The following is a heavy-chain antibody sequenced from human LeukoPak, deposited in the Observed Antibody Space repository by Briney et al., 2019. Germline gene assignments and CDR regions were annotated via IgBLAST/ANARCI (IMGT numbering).Heavy chain of an antibody. J-gene: IGHJ3*02. CDR1: GYTFTNYY. CDR2: INPSGGYT. D-gene: IGHD3-10*01. CDR3: ARTYITMVRGVRRVGAFDI. V-gene: IGHV1-46*01. Sequence: ASVKVSCKTSGYTFTNYYMHWVRQAPGQGLEWMGIINPSGGYTNYAQKFQGRVTMTRDTSTSTAYMELSSLRSEDTAVYYCARTYITMVRGVRRVGAFDIWGQGTMVTVSS.